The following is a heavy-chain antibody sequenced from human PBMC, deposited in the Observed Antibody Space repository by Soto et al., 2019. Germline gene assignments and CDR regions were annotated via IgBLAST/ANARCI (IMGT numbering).Heavy chain of an antibody. CDR2: IYYSGSS. Sequence: SETLSLTCTVSGGSITSSEYYWAWIRQPPGKGLQFVGTIYYSGSSYSNPSLKSRLSMSVDTSKNQFSLTMKSVTAADTGVYYCASHTLNWSAADSWGQGGLVTVSS. CDR1: GGSITSSEYY. J-gene: IGHJ4*02. D-gene: IGHD1-1*01. CDR3: ASHTLNWSAADS. V-gene: IGHV4-39*01.